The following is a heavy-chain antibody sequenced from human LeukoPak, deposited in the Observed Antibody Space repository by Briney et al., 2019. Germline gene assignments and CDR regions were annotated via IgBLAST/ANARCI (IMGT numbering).Heavy chain of an antibody. CDR1: GGSFSGYY. CDR2: INHSGST. Sequence: SETLSLTCAVYGGSFSGYYWSWIRQPPGKGLEWIGEINHSGSTNYNPSLKSRVTISVDTSKNQFSLKLSSVTVADTAVYYCARSRRTYYYGSGINTAKYYYYGMDVWGQGTTVSVSS. V-gene: IGHV4-34*01. J-gene: IGHJ6*02. CDR3: ARSRRTYYYGSGINTAKYYYYGMDV. D-gene: IGHD3-10*01.